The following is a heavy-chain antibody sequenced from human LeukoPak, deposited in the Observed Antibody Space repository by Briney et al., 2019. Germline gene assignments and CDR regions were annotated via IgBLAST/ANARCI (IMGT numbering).Heavy chain of an antibody. CDR2: IGTAGDT. Sequence: GGSLRLSCAASGFTFSSYDMHWVRQATGKGLEWVSAIGTAGDTYYPGSVKGRFTISRENAKNSLYLQMNSLRAGDTAVYYCARASGDPYYYYGMDVWGQGTTVTVSS. J-gene: IGHJ6*02. V-gene: IGHV3-13*01. CDR1: GFTFSSYD. D-gene: IGHD2-21*01. CDR3: ARASGDPYYYYGMDV.